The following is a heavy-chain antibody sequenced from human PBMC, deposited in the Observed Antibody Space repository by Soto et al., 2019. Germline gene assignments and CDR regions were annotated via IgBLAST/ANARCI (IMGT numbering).Heavy chain of an antibody. D-gene: IGHD6-19*01. J-gene: IGHJ4*02. V-gene: IGHV2-5*01. CDR1: GFSLSTSGVG. CDR2: IYWNDDK. Sequence: SGPTLVNPTQTLTLTCTFSGFSLSTSGVGVGWIRQPPGKALEWLALIYWNDDKRYSPSLKSRLTITKDTSKNQVVLTMTNMDPVDTATYYWAHRPRGWYLFDYWGQGTLVTVSS. CDR3: AHRPRGWYLFDY.